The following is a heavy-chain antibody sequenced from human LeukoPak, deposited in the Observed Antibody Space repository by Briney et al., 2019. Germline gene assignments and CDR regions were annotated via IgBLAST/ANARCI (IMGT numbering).Heavy chain of an antibody. CDR3: ARGAGARWFDP. CDR1: GFTFSSYS. Sequence: GGSLRLSCAVSGFTFSSYSMNWVRQAPGKGLEWVSYISSSSSTIYYADSVKGRFTISRDNAKNSLYLQMNSLRAEDTAVYYCARGAGARWFDPWGQGTLVTVSS. J-gene: IGHJ5*02. CDR2: ISSSSSTI. D-gene: IGHD1-26*01. V-gene: IGHV3-48*01.